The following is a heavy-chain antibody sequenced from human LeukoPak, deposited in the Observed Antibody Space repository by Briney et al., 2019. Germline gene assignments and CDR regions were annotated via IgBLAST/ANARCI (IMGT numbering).Heavy chain of an antibody. CDR1: GGSISSSNW. V-gene: IGHV4-4*02. D-gene: IGHD3-16*01. Sequence: SGTLSLTCAVAGGSISSSNWWSWVRQPPGKGLEWIGEIYHSGSTNYSPSLKSRVTISIDMSKSQFPLKLSSVTAADTAVYYCAGGDTSAHGYWGQGTLVTVSS. CDR2: IYHSGST. J-gene: IGHJ4*02. CDR3: AGGDTSAHGY.